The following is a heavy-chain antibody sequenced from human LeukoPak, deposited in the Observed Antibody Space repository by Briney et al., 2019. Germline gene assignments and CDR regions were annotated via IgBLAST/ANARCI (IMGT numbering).Heavy chain of an antibody. CDR2: MFFTGNA. V-gene: IGHV4-39*01. Sequence: SETLSLTCSVSSGSISTSSYYWGWVRQPPGKGREWIGSMFFTGNAYYNPSLKSRVTISVDPSENQFSLKLSSMTAADTAVYYCARHVVGNYDLLSFDYWGQGTLVTVSS. CDR1: SGSISTSSYY. CDR3: ARHVVGNYDLLSFDY. J-gene: IGHJ4*02. D-gene: IGHD1-7*01.